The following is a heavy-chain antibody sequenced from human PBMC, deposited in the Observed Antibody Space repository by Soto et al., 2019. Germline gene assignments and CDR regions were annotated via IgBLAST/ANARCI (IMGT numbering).Heavy chain of an antibody. Sequence: ASVKVSCKASGYTFTSYGISWVRQAPGQGLEWMGWISAYNGNTNYAQKLQGRVTMTTDTSTSTAYMELRSLRSDDTAVYYCARADSSSWLLGYFDYWGQGTLVTVSS. D-gene: IGHD6-13*01. J-gene: IGHJ4*02. CDR2: ISAYNGNT. CDR3: ARADSSSWLLGYFDY. CDR1: GYTFTSYG. V-gene: IGHV1-18*01.